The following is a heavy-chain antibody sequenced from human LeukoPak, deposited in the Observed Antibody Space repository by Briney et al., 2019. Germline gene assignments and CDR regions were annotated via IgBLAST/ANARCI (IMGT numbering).Heavy chain of an antibody. J-gene: IGHJ3*02. CDR1: GGSISSGDYY. V-gene: IGHV4-30-4*01. CDR3: ARVPLYYYDSSGYYPEAFDI. D-gene: IGHD3-22*01. CDR2: IYYRGST. Sequence: SQTLSLTCTVSGGSISSGDYYWGWIRQPPGRGLECIGYIYYRGSTYYNPPLKSRVTISVDTSKNQFSLKLSSVTAADTAVYYCARVPLYYYDSSGYYPEAFDIWGQGTMVTVSS.